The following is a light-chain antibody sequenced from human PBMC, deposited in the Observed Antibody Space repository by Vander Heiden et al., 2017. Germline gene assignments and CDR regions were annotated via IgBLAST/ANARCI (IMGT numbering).Light chain of an antibody. J-gene: IGKJ3*01. CDR2: DAS. CDR3: QQYDNLPFG. Sequence: DIQMTQSPSSLSASVGDRVTITCQASQDISNYLNWYQQKPGKAPKLLIYDASNLETGVPSRFSGSGSGTDFTFTISSLQPEDIATYYCQQYDNLPFGFGHGTKVDIK. CDR1: QDISNY. V-gene: IGKV1-33*01.